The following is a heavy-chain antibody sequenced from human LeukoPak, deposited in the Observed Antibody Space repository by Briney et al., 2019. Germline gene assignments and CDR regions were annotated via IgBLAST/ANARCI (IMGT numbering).Heavy chain of an antibody. CDR3: ARGSLGCGIVGAIEYGYYFDY. CDR2: INHSGST. CDR1: GGSLSGSY. D-gene: IGHD1-26*01. Sequence: SETLSLTCAVYGGSLSGSYWSCIRQPPGKGLEWIGEINHSGSTNYNSSLKSRATMSLDTSKNQFSLKLTSVTAADTAVYYCARGSLGCGIVGAIEYGYYFDYWGQGTLVTVSS. J-gene: IGHJ4*02. V-gene: IGHV4-34*01.